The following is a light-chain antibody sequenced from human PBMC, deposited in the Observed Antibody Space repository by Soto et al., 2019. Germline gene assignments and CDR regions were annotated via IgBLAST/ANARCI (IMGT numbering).Light chain of an antibody. V-gene: IGKV3-15*01. CDR1: QSVSSN. J-gene: IGKJ4*01. CDR3: QQYNNWPRAT. Sequence: EIVMTQSPATLSVSPGERATLSCRASQSVSSNLAWYQQKPGQTPRLLIYVASTRATGVPARFTGSGSGTEFNITISSLQSEDSAIYYCQQYNNWPRATFGGGTKVDIK. CDR2: VAS.